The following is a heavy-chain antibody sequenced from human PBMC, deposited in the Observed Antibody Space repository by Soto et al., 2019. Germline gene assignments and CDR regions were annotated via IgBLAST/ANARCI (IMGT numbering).Heavy chain of an antibody. Sequence: GGSLRLSCAASGFTFDDYAMHWVRQAPGKGLEWVSGISWNSGSIGYADSVKGRFTISRDNAKNSLYLQMNSLRAEDTALYYCAKDRISSIAARRGGWFDPWGQGTLVTVSS. CDR1: GFTFDDYA. V-gene: IGHV3-9*01. CDR3: AKDRISSIAARRGGWFDP. D-gene: IGHD6-6*01. J-gene: IGHJ5*02. CDR2: ISWNSGSI.